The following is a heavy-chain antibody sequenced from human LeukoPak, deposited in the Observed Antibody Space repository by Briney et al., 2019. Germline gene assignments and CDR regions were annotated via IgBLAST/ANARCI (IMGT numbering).Heavy chain of an antibody. J-gene: IGHJ4*02. D-gene: IGHD6-13*01. CDR3: AREIAAAGSTYFDY. CDR2: IIPIFGTA. Sequence: SVKVSCKSSGGTFSSYAISWVRQAPGQGLEWVGGIIPIFGTANYAQKFQGRVTITTDESTSTAYMELSSLRSEDTAVYYCAREIAAAGSTYFDYWGQGTLVTVSS. V-gene: IGHV1-69*05. CDR1: GGTFSSYA.